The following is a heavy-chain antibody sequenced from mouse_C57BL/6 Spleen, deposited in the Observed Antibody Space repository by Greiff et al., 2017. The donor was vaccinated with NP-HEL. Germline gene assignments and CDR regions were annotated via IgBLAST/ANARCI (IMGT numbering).Heavy chain of an antibody. CDR1: GYAFTNYL. V-gene: IGHV1-54*01. Sequence: VHLVESGAELVRPGTSVKVSCKASGYAFTNYLIEWVKQRPGQGLEWIGVINPGSGGTNYNEKFKGKATLTASKSSSTAYMQLSSLTSEDSAVYFCARSPYCSSYFDDWGQGTTLTVAS. J-gene: IGHJ2*01. D-gene: IGHD1-1*01. CDR2: INPGSGGT. CDR3: ARSPYCSSYFDD.